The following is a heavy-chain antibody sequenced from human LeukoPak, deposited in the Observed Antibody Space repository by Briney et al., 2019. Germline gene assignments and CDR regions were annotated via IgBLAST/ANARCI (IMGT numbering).Heavy chain of an antibody. V-gene: IGHV3-23*01. CDR1: GFTVSSNY. J-gene: IGHJ4*02. CDR2: ISGSGGST. D-gene: IGHD2-2*01. Sequence: GGSLRLSCAASGFTVSSNYMSWVRQAPGKGLEWVSAISGSGGSTYYADSVKGRFTISRDNSKNTLYLQMNSLRAEDTAVYYCAKGRLGYCSSTSCRPTDYWGQGTLVTVSS. CDR3: AKGRLGYCSSTSCRPTDY.